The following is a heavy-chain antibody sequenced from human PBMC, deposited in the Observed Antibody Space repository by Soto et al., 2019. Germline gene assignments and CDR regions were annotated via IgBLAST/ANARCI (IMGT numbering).Heavy chain of an antibody. CDR2: INPSGGST. CDR3: ASEYSSSSRYYYYGMDV. D-gene: IGHD6-6*01. CDR1: GYTFTSYY. V-gene: IGHV1-46*01. J-gene: IGHJ6*02. Sequence: QVQLVQSGAEVKKPGASVKVSCKASGYTFTSYYMHWVRQAPGQGLEWMGIINPSGGSTSYAQKCQGRVTMTRDTSTSTVYMELSSLRSEDTAVYYCASEYSSSSRYYYYGMDVWGQGTTVTVSS.